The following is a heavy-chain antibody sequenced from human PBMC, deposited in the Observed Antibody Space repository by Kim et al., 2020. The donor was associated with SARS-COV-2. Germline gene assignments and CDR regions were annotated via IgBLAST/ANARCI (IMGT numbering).Heavy chain of an antibody. CDR3: VKDKPSAGFDY. J-gene: IGHJ4*02. V-gene: IGHV3-43*01. D-gene: IGHD6-13*01. Sequence: YADSVKGRFTISRDNSKNSVYLQMDSLRTEDTALYYCVKDKPSAGFDYWGQGTLVTVSS.